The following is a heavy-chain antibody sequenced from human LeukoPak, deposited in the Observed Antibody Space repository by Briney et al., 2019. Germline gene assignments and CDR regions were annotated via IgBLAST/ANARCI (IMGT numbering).Heavy chain of an antibody. CDR2: ISYDGSNK. J-gene: IGHJ5*02. Sequence: GGSLRLSCAASGFTFSSYGMHWVRQAPGKGLEWVAVISYDGSNKYYADSVKGRFTISRDNSKNTLYLQMNSLRAEDTAVYYCARYTEYYYDSSGQHRVRWFDPWGQGTLVTVSS. D-gene: IGHD3-22*01. V-gene: IGHV3-30*03. CDR3: ARYTEYYYDSSGQHRVRWFDP. CDR1: GFTFSSYG.